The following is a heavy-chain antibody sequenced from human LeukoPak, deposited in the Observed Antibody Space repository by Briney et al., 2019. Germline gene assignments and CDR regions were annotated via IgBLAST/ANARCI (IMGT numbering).Heavy chain of an antibody. D-gene: IGHD4-17*01. Sequence: SQTLSLTCTVSGGSISSGSYYWSWIRQPAGKGLEWIGRIYTSGSTNYSPSLKSRVTISVDTSKNQFSLKLSSVTAADTAVYYCARGATVTLFDYWGQGTLVTVSS. CDR1: GGSISSGSYY. J-gene: IGHJ4*02. CDR3: ARGATVTLFDY. V-gene: IGHV4-61*02. CDR2: IYTSGST.